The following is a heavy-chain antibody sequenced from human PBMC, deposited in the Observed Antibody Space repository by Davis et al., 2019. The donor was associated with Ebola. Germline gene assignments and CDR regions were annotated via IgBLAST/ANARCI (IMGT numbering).Heavy chain of an antibody. CDR2: INSDGSST. CDR3: ATLPGYY. V-gene: IGHV3-74*01. CDR1: GFTFSSYG. D-gene: IGHD1-26*01. J-gene: IGHJ4*02. Sequence: GESLKISCAASGFTFSSYGMHWVRQAPGKGLVWVSRINSDGSSTSYADSVKGRFTISRDNAKNTLYLQMNNLRVEDTAVYYCATLPGYYWGQGTLVTVSS.